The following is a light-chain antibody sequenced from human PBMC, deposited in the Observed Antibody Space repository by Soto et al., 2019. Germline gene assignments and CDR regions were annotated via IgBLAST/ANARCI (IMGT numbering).Light chain of an antibody. Sequence: EIVLTQSPGTLSLSPGERATLSCRASQSVSNNYLAWYQQKPGQAPRLLIYGASNSATGIPDRFSGSGSGTDFTLTISRLEPDDFAVYYWQQYGSSATFGQGTNVEI. V-gene: IGKV3-20*01. CDR3: QQYGSSAT. J-gene: IGKJ1*01. CDR2: GAS. CDR1: QSVSNNY.